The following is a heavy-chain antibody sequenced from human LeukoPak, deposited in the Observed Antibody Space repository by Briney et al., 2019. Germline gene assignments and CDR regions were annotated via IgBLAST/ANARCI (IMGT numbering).Heavy chain of an antibody. CDR1: GYTFTGYY. CDR3: ARDQRDSSSWYGLHY. D-gene: IGHD6-13*01. CDR2: INPNSGGT. J-gene: IGHJ4*02. Sequence: ASVKVSCKASGYTFTGYYMHWVRQAPGQGLVWMGRINPNSGGTNYAQKFQGRVTMTRDTSISTAYMELSRLRSDDTAVYYCARDQRDSSSWYGLHYWGQGTLVTVSS. V-gene: IGHV1-2*06.